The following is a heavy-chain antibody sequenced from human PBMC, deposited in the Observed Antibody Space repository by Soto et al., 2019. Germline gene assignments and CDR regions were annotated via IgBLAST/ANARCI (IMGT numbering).Heavy chain of an antibody. Sequence: QMQLQESGPGLVKPSETLSLTCAVSSASIITEQRWTWVRQPPGKGLEWIGEIHHSGSTNNNSSLRSRVTMSVDKSKTQFSLNLNSVTAADTALYYCARSFGWYAIDHWGQGTLVIVSS. J-gene: IGHJ4*02. V-gene: IGHV4-4*02. CDR1: SASIITEQR. CDR2: IHHSGST. D-gene: IGHD6-19*01. CDR3: ARSFGWYAIDH.